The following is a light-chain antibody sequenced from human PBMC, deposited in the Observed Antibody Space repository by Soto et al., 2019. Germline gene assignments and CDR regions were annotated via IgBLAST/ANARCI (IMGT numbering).Light chain of an antibody. J-gene: IGLJ2*01. CDR2: QDS. V-gene: IGLV3-1*01. CDR1: KLGDKY. CDR3: QAWDSSTPVV. Sequence: SYELTQPPSVSVSPGQTASITCSGDKLGDKYACWYQQKPGQSPVLVIYQDSKRPSGIPERFSGSKSGNTATLTISGTQAKDEADYYCQAWDSSTPVVFGGGTKLTVL.